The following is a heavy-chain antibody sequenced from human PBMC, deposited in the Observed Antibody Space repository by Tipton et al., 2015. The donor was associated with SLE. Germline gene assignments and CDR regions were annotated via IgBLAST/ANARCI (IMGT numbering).Heavy chain of an antibody. J-gene: IGHJ5*02. CDR3: ARGLMVVTLGWFDP. Sequence: GLVKPSETLSLSCIVSGSSSGSSSYYGGWVRQPPGKGLEWIGSIYHSGSTYYNPSLKSRVTISVDRSKNQFSLKLSSVTAADTAVYYCARGLMVVTLGWFDPWGQGTLVTVSS. CDR1: GSSSGSSSYY. CDR2: IYHSGST. V-gene: IGHV4-39*07. D-gene: IGHD4-23*01.